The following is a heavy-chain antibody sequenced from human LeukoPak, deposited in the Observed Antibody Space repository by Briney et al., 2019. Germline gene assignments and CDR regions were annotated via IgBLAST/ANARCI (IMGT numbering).Heavy chain of an antibody. CDR3: AKDAVGSYWPTYYFDY. J-gene: IGHJ4*02. Sequence: GGSLKLSCAASGFTFSSYAMSWVRQAPGKGLEWVLAICGSGGSTYYADSVKGRFTISRDNSKNTLYLQMNSLRAEDTAVYYCAKDAVGSYWPTYYFDYWGQGTLVTVSS. CDR1: GFTFSSYA. V-gene: IGHV3-23*01. CDR2: ICGSGGST. D-gene: IGHD1-26*01.